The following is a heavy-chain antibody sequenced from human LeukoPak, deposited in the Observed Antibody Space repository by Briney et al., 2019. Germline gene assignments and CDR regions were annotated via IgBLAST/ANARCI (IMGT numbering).Heavy chain of an antibody. D-gene: IGHD5-12*01. CDR1: GYTFTSYD. V-gene: IGHV1-8*01. J-gene: IGHJ4*02. CDR2: MNPNSGNT. Sequence: GASVKVSCKASGYTFTSYDINWVRQATGQGLEWMGWMNPNSGNTGYAQKFQGRVTMTRDTSTSTVYMELSSLRSEDTAVYYCARDSSGYDFSDKHFDYWGQGTLVTVSS. CDR3: ARDSSGYDFSDKHFDY.